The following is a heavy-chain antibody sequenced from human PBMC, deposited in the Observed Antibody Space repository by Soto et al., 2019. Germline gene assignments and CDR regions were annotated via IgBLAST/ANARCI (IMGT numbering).Heavy chain of an antibody. D-gene: IGHD2-21*02. CDR1: CGSINSRNYY. J-gene: IGHJ4*02. V-gene: IGHV4-39*01. CDR3: ARKRNSVVTQAYFDD. Sequence: XETLSLSSTVSCGSINSRNYYWGWIRQSPGKGLEWSVSIYYSGIAYYNPSLKSRVAMSVDTSKNQFSLKLRSVSAADTAVYYCARKRNSVVTQAYFDDWGQGSLVTVSS. CDR2: IYYSGIA.